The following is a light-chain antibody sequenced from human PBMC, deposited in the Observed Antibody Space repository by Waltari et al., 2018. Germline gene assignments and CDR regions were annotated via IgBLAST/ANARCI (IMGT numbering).Light chain of an antibody. V-gene: IGLV2-14*01. CDR2: DVT. CDR3: NSYTSSSTRWV. J-gene: IGLJ3*02. CDR1: SRDVGGYNS. Sequence: QSALTQPASVSGSPGQSITISCTGTSRDVGGYNSVSWYQQHPGKAPKLMIYDVTKRPSGVSDRFSGSKSGNTASLTISGLQAEDEADYYGNSYTSSSTRWVFGGGTKLTVL.